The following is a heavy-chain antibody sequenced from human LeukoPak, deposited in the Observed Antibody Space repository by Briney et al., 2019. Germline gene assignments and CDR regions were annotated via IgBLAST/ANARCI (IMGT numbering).Heavy chain of an antibody. J-gene: IGHJ4*02. V-gene: IGHV3-53*01. CDR1: GFTVGSNY. CDR3: ARGGDYGDYYFDY. Sequence: PGGSLRPSCAASGFTVGSNYVSWARPAPGRGLGWVSVIYSGGRTYYADSVKGRFTISRDNSKNTLYLQMNNLRAEDTAVYYCARGGDYGDYYFDYRGQGTLVTVSP. D-gene: IGHD4-17*01. CDR2: IYSGGRT.